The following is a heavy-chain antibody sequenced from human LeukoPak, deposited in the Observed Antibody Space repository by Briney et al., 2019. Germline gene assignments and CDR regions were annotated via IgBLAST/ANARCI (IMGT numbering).Heavy chain of an antibody. Sequence: PSETLSLTCTVSGGSISSYYWSWIRQPPGKGLEWIGYIYYSGTTNYNPSLKSRVTISVDTSKNQFSLKLSSVTAADTAVYYCARRSGFDNWFDPWGQGTLVTVSS. V-gene: IGHV4-59*01. D-gene: IGHD1-26*01. CDR2: IYYSGTT. CDR3: ARRSGFDNWFDP. CDR1: GGSISSYY. J-gene: IGHJ5*02.